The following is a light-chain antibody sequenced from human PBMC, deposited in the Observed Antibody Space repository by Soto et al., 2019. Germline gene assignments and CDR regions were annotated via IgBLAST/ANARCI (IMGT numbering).Light chain of an antibody. CDR1: SSDIGAYNF. V-gene: IGLV2-14*03. CDR2: DVN. CDR3: TSWTTSATMV. J-gene: IGLJ2*01. Sequence: QSVLTQPASVSGSPGQSITISCTGTSSDIGAYNFVSWYQQHPGKAPKLMLYDVNIRPSGVSNHFSGSKSGNTASLTISGVQAEDEADYYCTSWTTSATMVFGGGTQLTVL.